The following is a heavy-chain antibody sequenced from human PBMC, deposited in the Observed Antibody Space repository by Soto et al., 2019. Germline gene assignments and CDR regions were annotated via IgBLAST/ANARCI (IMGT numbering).Heavy chain of an antibody. V-gene: IGHV4-39*01. J-gene: IGHJ4*02. CDR2: IYYRGNA. Sequence: PSETLSLTCSVSDDSINSDKYYWGWIRQPPGKGLEWIGSIYYRGNAYYNPSLQTRVTISLDKSKSQFSLKLNSVTAADSAVYFCARLEGLATISYYFDCWGPGALVTVSS. CDR3: ARLEGLATISYYFDC. D-gene: IGHD3-9*01. CDR1: DDSINSDKYY.